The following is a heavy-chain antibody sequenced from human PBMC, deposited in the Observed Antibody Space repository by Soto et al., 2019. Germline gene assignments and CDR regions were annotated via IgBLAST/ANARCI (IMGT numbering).Heavy chain of an antibody. J-gene: IGHJ3*02. CDR1: GYSFTSYW. CDR2: IDPSDSYT. V-gene: IGHV5-10-1*01. D-gene: IGHD3-22*01. Sequence: GESLKISFKGSGYSFTSYWITWVRQMPGKGLEWMGRIDPSDSYTNYSPSFQGHVTISGDKSITTAYLQWSSLKASDTAMYYCASYDSSGLDAFDIWGQGTMVTVSS. CDR3: ASYDSSGLDAFDI.